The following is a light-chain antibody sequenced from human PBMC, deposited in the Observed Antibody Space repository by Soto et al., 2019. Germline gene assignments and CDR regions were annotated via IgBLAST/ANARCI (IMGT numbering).Light chain of an antibody. CDR3: QQYNNWPRP. J-gene: IGKJ1*01. Sequence: EIVMTQSPVTLSVSPGERATLSCRASQSVSSNLAWYQQKPGQAPRLLISGASTRATGIPARFSGSGSGTEFTLTISSLQSEDFAVYYCQQYNNWPRPFGQGTKVEIK. CDR1: QSVSSN. CDR2: GAS. V-gene: IGKV3-15*01.